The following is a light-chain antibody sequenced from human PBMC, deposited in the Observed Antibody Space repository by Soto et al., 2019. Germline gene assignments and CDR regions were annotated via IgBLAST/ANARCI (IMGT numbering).Light chain of an antibody. CDR1: QSISSY. Sequence: DIQMTQSPSTLSASVGEIVTITYRASQSISSYLNWYQQKPGKAPKLLIYAASSLQSGVPSRFSGSGSGTDFTLTISSLQPEDVATYYCQQSYSTPLTFGGGTKVDIK. V-gene: IGKV1-39*01. CDR3: QQSYSTPLT. J-gene: IGKJ4*01. CDR2: AAS.